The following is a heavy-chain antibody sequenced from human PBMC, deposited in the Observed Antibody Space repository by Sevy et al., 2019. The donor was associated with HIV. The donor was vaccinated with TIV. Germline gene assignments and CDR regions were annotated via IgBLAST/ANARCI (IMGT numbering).Heavy chain of an antibody. Sequence: ASVKVSCKTSGYTFTGNYIHWVRQAPGQGLEWMGWINTNSGDTGTKYAQKFQGRVTMTSDRSINTVYMDLTRLSPDDTAVYYCTRDGYDRWSGHSAPYFDYWGQGTLVTVSS. V-gene: IGHV1-2*02. CDR2: INTNSGDTGT. CDR3: TRDGYDRWSGHSAPYFDY. D-gene: IGHD3-3*01. J-gene: IGHJ4*02. CDR1: GYTFTGNY.